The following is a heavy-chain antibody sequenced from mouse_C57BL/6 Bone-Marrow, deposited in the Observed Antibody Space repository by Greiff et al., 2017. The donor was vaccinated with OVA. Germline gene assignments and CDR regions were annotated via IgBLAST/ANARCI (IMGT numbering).Heavy chain of an antibody. CDR3: AREDIYGNYGDGDMDY. CDR2: INPNNGGT. D-gene: IGHD2-1*01. V-gene: IGHV1-26*01. J-gene: IGHJ4*01. CDR1: GYTFTDYY. Sequence: VQLQQSGPELVKPGASVKISCKASGYTFTDYYMNWVKQSHGKSLEWIGDINPNNGGTSYNQKFKGKATLTVDKSSSTAYMELRSLTSEDSAVYYCAREDIYGNYGDGDMDYWGQGTSVTVSS.